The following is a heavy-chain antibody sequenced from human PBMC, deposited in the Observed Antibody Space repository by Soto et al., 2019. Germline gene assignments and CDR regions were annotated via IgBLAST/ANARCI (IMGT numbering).Heavy chain of an antibody. Sequence: ASLKVSCKASGYTFTSYGISWVRQAPGQGLEWMGWISAYNGNTNYAQKLQGRVTMTTDTSTSTAYMELRSLRSDDTAVYYCAVLETTPPSHYYYYGMDVWGQGTTVTVSS. CDR1: GYTFTSYG. CDR3: AVLETTPPSHYYYYGMDV. J-gene: IGHJ6*02. D-gene: IGHD3-3*01. CDR2: ISAYNGNT. V-gene: IGHV1-18*01.